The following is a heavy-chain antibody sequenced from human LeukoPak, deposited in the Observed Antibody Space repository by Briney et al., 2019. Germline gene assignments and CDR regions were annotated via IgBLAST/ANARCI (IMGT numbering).Heavy chain of an antibody. CDR1: GLAFSNFW. J-gene: IGHJ4*02. D-gene: IGHD6-13*01. Sequence: GGSLRLSCAASGLAFSNFWMTWVRQAPGKGPEWVANINRDGSEEYYVDSVRGRFTISRDNAKNSFYLQMNSLRADDTAVYYCARGGYSSSSYWVYWGQGILVTVSS. CDR3: ARGGYSSSSYWVY. CDR2: INRDGSEE. V-gene: IGHV3-7*01.